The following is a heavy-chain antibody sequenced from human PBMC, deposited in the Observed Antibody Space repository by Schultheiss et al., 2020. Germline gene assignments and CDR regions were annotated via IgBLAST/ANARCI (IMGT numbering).Heavy chain of an antibody. CDR1: GGSLVSYS. Sequence: SQTLSLTCTVSGGSLVSYSWNWIRQPAGKGLEWIGRVSISGSTYYNPSLKSRVTISVDTSKNQFSLKLSSVTAADTAVYYCASTYSGSYYYWGQGTLVTVSS. D-gene: IGHD1-26*01. CDR2: VSISGST. V-gene: IGHV4-4*07. J-gene: IGHJ4*02. CDR3: ASTYSGSYYY.